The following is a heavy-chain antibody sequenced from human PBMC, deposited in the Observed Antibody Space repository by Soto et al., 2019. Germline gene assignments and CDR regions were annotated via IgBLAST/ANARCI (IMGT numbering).Heavy chain of an antibody. CDR1: GFTFSNYG. D-gene: IGHD3-16*01. CDR3: VSWVSAHFDY. Sequence: GGSLRLSCAASGFTFSNYGMSCVRQAPGTGLEGVSTIDPTGANTHYADSVKGRFTISRDNSRNTLDLQMNSLRAADTALYYCVSWVSAHFDYWGQGTQVTVSS. CDR2: IDPTGANT. J-gene: IGHJ4*02. V-gene: IGHV3-23*01.